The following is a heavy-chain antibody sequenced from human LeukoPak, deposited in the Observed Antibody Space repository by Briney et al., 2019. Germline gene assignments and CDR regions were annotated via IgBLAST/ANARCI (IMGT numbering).Heavy chain of an antibody. CDR1: GGSISSSTFY. CDR2: IYYSGST. J-gene: IGHJ4*02. Sequence: SETLSLTCTVSGGSISSSTFYWGWIRQPPGKGLEWIGSIYYSGSTYYNPSLKSRVSISVDTSRNQFSLKLTSVTAADTAVYYCARGPRWLQDYFNYWGQGTLITVSS. CDR3: ARGPRWLQDYFNY. D-gene: IGHD5-24*01. V-gene: IGHV4-39*07.